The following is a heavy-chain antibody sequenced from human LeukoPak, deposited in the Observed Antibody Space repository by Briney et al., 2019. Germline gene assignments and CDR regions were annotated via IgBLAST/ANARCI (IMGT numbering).Heavy chain of an antibody. V-gene: IGHV3-66*01. D-gene: IGHD1-7*01. J-gene: IGHJ4*02. Sequence: GGSLRLSCAATGCTVSRNYMNWVRQSPGKGLEWVSVIYSGGSTYYADSVKGRFTISRDNSKNTLYLRMNSLRAEDTAVYYCARDGNYLRLFDDWRQGTLVTVSS. CDR3: ARDGNYLRLFDD. CDR1: GCTVSRNY. CDR2: IYSGGST.